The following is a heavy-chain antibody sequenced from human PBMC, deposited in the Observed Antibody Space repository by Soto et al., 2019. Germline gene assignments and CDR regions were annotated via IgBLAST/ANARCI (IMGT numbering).Heavy chain of an antibody. CDR1: GGTFSSYT. CDR2: IIPILGIA. Sequence: ASVKVSCKASGGTFSSYTISWVRQAPGQGLEWMGRIIPILGIANYAQKFQGRVTITADKSTSTAYMELSSLRSEDTAVYYCARDLESEYYYYYYMDVWGKGTTVTVSS. CDR3: ARDLESEYYYYYYMDV. V-gene: IGHV1-69*04. J-gene: IGHJ6*03.